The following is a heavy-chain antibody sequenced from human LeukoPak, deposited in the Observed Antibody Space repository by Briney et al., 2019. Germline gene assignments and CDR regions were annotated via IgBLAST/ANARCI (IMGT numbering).Heavy chain of an antibody. CDR2: MNPNSGNT. V-gene: IGHV1-8*03. CDR1: GYTFTSYQ. CDR3: ASYSAYAQ. Sequence: GASVKVSCKASGYTFTSYQMHWVRQAPGEGLEWMGWMNPNSGNTGYAQKFQGRVTITRNTSISTAYMELSGLTSEDTAVYYCASYSAYAQWGQGTLVTVSS. J-gene: IGHJ4*02. D-gene: IGHD5-12*01.